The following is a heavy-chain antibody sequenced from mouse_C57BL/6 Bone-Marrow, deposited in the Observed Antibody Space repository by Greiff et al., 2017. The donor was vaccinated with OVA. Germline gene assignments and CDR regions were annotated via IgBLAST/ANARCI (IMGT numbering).Heavy chain of an antibody. V-gene: IGHV5-6*02. Sequence: EVKVVESGGDLVKPGGSLKLSCAASGFTFSSYGMSWVRQTPDKRLEWVATISSGGSYTYYPDSVKGRFTISRDNAKNTLYLQMSSLKSEDTAMYYCARRDWLDYWGQGTTLTVSS. CDR3: ARRDWLDY. J-gene: IGHJ2*01. CDR2: ISSGGSYT. CDR1: GFTFSSYG. D-gene: IGHD4-1*01.